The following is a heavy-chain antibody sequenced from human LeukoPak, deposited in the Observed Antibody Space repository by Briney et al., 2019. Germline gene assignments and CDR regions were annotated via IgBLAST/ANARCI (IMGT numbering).Heavy chain of an antibody. CDR1: GGTFSSYA. Sequence: SVKVSCKASGGTFSSYAISWVRQAAGQGLEWMGGIIPIFGTANYAQKFQGRVTITADESTSTAYMELSSLKAEDTAVYSCTVPQSGGNWFDPWGPGTLVTVSS. CDR2: IIPIFGTA. CDR3: TVPQSGGNWFDP. J-gene: IGHJ5*02. V-gene: IGHV1-69*13. D-gene: IGHD3-16*01.